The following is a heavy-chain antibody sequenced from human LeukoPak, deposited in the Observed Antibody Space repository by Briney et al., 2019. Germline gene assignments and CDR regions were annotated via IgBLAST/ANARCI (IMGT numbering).Heavy chain of an antibody. Sequence: PSETLSLTCTVSGYSISSGYYWGWIRQPPGKGLEWIGYISSSGSTFYNPSLKSRLTISVDTSKNQFSLKLNSMTAADTAVYYCARGLDPWGQGTLVTVSS. CDR3: ARGLDP. J-gene: IGHJ5*02. CDR1: GYSISSGYY. V-gene: IGHV4-38-2*02. CDR2: ISSSGST.